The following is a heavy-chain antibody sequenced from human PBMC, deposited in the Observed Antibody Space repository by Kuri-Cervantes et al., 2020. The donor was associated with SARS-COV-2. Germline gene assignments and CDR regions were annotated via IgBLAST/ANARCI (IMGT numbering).Heavy chain of an antibody. D-gene: IGHD5-24*01. Sequence: ASVKVSCKASGYTFTGYYMHWVRQAPGQGLEWMGWINPNSGGTNYAQKFQGRVTMTRDTSISTAYMELRSLRSDDTAVYYCARDQDEDLRDPTQYYYYGMDVWGQGTTVTVSS. CDR3: ARDQDEDLRDPTQYYYYGMDV. V-gene: IGHV1-2*02. CDR1: GYTFTGYY. CDR2: INPNSGGT. J-gene: IGHJ6*02.